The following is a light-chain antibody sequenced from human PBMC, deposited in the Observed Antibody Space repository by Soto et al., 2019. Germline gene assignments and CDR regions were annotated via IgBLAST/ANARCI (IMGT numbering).Light chain of an antibody. CDR3: QHYNSYSDA. Sequence: DIQMTQSPSTLSGSVVDRVTITCRASQTISSWLAWYQQKPGKAPKLLIYKASTVKSGVPSRFSGSGSGTEFTRTISSLQPDDFATYYCQHYNSYSDAFGQGTNVELK. V-gene: IGKV1-5*03. CDR1: QTISSW. J-gene: IGKJ1*01. CDR2: KAS.